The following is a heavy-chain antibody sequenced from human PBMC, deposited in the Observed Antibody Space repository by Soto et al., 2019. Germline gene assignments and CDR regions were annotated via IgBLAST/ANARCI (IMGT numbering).Heavy chain of an antibody. CDR3: ARLPITYHYYMDV. CDR2: IYYSGST. D-gene: IGHD3-10*01. Sequence: SETLSLTCTVSGGSISSYYWSWIRQPPGKGLEWIGYIYYSGSTNYNPSLKSRVTISVDTSKNQFSLKLSSVTAADTAVYYCARLPITYHYYMDVWGRGTTVTVSS. V-gene: IGHV4-59*08. J-gene: IGHJ6*03. CDR1: GGSISSYY.